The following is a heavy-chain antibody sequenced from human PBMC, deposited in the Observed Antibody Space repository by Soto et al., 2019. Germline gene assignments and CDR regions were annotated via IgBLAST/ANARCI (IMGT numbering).Heavy chain of an antibody. CDR3: AKDGGGVTIFGVVIHYGMDV. Sequence: SLRLSCAASGFTFSSYGMHWVRQAPGKGLEWVAVISYDGSNKYYADSVKGRFTIPRDNSKNTLYLQMNSLRAEDKAVYYCAKDGGGVTIFGVVIHYGMDVWGQGTTVTVSS. CDR1: GFTFSSYG. D-gene: IGHD3-3*01. CDR2: ISYDGSNK. V-gene: IGHV3-30*18. J-gene: IGHJ6*02.